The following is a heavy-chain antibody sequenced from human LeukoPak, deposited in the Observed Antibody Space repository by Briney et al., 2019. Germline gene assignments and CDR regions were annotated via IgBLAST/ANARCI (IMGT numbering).Heavy chain of an antibody. J-gene: IGHJ6*03. CDR2: IWYDGSNK. CDR1: GFTFSNYG. Sequence: PGGSLRLSCAASGFTFSNYGIHWVRQAPGQGLEWVAFIWYDGSNKYYADSVKGRFTISRDNSKTTLYLHMNSLRAEDTAVYYCAKDSGGNQFSYYMDVWGKGTTVTVSS. D-gene: IGHD4-23*01. V-gene: IGHV3-30*02. CDR3: AKDSGGNQFSYYMDV.